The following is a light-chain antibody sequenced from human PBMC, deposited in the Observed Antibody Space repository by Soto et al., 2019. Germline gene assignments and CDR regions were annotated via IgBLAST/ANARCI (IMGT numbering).Light chain of an antibody. Sequence: DIQMTQSPSTLSASVGDRVDITCRASQRITTFLAWYQQKPGKAPKLLIYDASSLESGVPSRFSGSGYGTDFTLTISSLQPDDFATYYCQQYNTYSATFGQGTRVEI. CDR3: QQYNTYSAT. J-gene: IGKJ1*01. CDR2: DAS. V-gene: IGKV1-5*01. CDR1: QRITTF.